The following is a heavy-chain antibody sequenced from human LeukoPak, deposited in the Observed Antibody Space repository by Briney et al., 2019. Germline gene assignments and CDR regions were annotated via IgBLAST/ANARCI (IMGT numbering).Heavy chain of an antibody. Sequence: SETLSLTCAVYGGSFSGYYWSWIRQPPGKGLEWIGEINHSGSTNYNPSLKSRVTISVDTSKNQFSLKLSSVTAADTAVYYCARGLGYYCDSSGYYPLDYWGQGTLVTVSS. V-gene: IGHV4-34*01. D-gene: IGHD3-22*01. CDR1: GGSFSGYY. J-gene: IGHJ4*02. CDR3: ARGLGYYCDSSGYYPLDY. CDR2: INHSGST.